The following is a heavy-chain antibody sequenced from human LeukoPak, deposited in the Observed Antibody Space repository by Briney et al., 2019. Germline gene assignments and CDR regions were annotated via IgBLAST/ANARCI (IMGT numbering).Heavy chain of an antibody. V-gene: IGHV3-9*01. J-gene: IGHJ4*02. CDR2: ISWNSGSI. D-gene: IGHD3-16*01. Sequence: AGGSLRLSCAASGFTFDDYAMHWVRQAPGKGLEWVSGISWNSGSIGYADSVKGRFTISRDNAKNSLYLQMNSLRAEDTALYYCAKDGGSGTGGFDYWGQGTLVTVSS. CDR3: AKDGGSGTGGFDY. CDR1: GFTFDDYA.